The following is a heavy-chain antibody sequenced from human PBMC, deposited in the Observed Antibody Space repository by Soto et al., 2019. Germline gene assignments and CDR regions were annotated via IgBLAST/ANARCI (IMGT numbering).Heavy chain of an antibody. D-gene: IGHD3-3*01. Sequence: SVKVSCKASGGTFSSYAISWVRQAPGQGLEWMGGIIPIFGTANYAQKFQGRVTITADESTSTAFMELSSLRSEDTAVYYCASSTLGDTIFGVVTPNHYYYGMDVWGQGTTVTVSS. CDR2: IIPIFGTA. V-gene: IGHV1-69*13. J-gene: IGHJ6*02. CDR1: GGTFSSYA. CDR3: ASSTLGDTIFGVVTPNHYYYGMDV.